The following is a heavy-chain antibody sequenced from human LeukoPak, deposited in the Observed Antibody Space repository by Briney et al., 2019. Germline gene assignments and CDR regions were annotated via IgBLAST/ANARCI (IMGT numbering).Heavy chain of an antibody. CDR3: AREAGEPDLNFDY. V-gene: IGHV3-30*01. J-gene: IGHJ4*02. CDR1: GFTFSSYA. D-gene: IGHD1-14*01. CDR2: ISYDGSNK. Sequence: GGSLRLSCAASGFTFSSYAMHWVRQAPGKGLEWVAVISYDGSNKYYADSVKGRFTISRDNPKNTLYLQMNSLRAEDTAVYYCAREAGEPDLNFDYWGQGTLVTVSS.